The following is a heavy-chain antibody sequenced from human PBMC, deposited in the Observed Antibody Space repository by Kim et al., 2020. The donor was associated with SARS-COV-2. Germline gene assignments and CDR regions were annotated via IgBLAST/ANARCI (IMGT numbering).Heavy chain of an antibody. CDR3: ARDLCRYSYGPPLACDYFDY. V-gene: IGHV3-48*02. Sequence: RFTISRDNAKNSLYLQMNSLRDEDTAVYYCARDLCRYSYGPPLACDYFDYWGQGTLVTVSS. J-gene: IGHJ4*02. D-gene: IGHD5-18*01.